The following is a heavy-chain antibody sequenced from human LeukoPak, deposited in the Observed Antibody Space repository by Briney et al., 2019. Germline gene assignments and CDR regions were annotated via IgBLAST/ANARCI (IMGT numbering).Heavy chain of an antibody. V-gene: IGHV3-20*01. Sequence: PGGSLRLSCVASEFTFEHYGLSWVRQAPGKGLEWVSGINWNGDSTGYADSVKGRFTISRDNAKKSLYLQMNSLRADDTALYHCAKDIGAVAGYAFDIWGQGTMVTVSS. CDR1: EFTFEHYG. CDR3: AKDIGAVAGYAFDI. D-gene: IGHD6-19*01. J-gene: IGHJ3*02. CDR2: INWNGDST.